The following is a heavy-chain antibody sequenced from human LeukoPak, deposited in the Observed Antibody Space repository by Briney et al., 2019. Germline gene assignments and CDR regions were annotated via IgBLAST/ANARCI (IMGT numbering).Heavy chain of an antibody. D-gene: IGHD3-22*01. Sequence: GGSLRLSCEASGFIFSSHEMNWVRQSPGKGLEWLSYISGDGTTIYYEDSVKGRFTISRDNAKKSLSLQMNSLRVEDTAVYYCVRRESSGFFYYFDHWGQGVLVTVAS. CDR3: VRRESSGFFYYFDH. CDR2: ISGDGTTI. J-gene: IGHJ4*02. CDR1: GFIFSSHE. V-gene: IGHV3-48*03.